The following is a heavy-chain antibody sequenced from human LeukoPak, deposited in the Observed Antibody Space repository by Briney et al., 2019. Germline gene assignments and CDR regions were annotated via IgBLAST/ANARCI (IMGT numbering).Heavy chain of an antibody. Sequence: PGGSLRLSCAASGFTFSSYGMHWVRQAPGKGLEWVAFIRYDGSNKYYADSVKGRFTISRDNSKNTLYLQMNSLRAEDTAVYYCARDSNPQSSGFYFDAFDMWGQGTMVTVSS. CDR1: GFTFSSYG. CDR3: ARDSNPQSSGFYFDAFDM. CDR2: IRYDGSNK. D-gene: IGHD3-22*01. V-gene: IGHV3-30*02. J-gene: IGHJ3*02.